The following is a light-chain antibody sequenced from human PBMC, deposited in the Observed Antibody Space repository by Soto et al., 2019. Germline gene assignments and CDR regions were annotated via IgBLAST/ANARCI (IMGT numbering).Light chain of an antibody. CDR2: GAS. V-gene: IGKV3-20*01. CDR1: QSVSSSY. CDR3: QQYGSSPKT. J-gene: IGKJ1*01. Sequence: EIVLPQSPGTLSLSPGERATLSCRASQSVSSSYLAWYQQKPGQAPRLLIYGASSRATGIPDRFSGSGSGTDFTLTISRLEPEEFAMYYCQQYGSSPKTLGQGTKVDIK.